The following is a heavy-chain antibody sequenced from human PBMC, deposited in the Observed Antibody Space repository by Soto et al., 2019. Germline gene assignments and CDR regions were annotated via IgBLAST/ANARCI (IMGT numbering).Heavy chain of an antibody. Sequence: QVQLVQSGAEVKKPGSSVKVSCKASGGSLSNYGISWVRQAPGQGLEWMGAIIPVFGTPNYAQKFQDRVTSTADESTTTVYMEVRSLTSEDTAVYDCAKGDATKIVVTTYYAMDVWGQGTTVTVSS. V-gene: IGHV1-69*12. CDR1: GGSLSNYG. CDR3: AKGDATKIVVTTYYAMDV. D-gene: IGHD3-22*01. J-gene: IGHJ6*02. CDR2: IIPVFGTP.